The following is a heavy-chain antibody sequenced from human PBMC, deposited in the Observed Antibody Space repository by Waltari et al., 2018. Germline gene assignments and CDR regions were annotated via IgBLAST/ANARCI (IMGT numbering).Heavy chain of an antibody. D-gene: IGHD7-27*01. CDR2: IRSRFKGDAT. Sequence: EVQLVESGGALVQPGGSLKLSCAASGLIISDYAIHWVRQASGKGPEGVGRIRSRFKGDATAYGESVQGRFTISRDDSKNTVYLEMNSLKTDDTAVYYCIRPFEMGIDWGQGTLVTVSS. V-gene: IGHV3-73*01. CDR1: GLIISDYA. J-gene: IGHJ4*02. CDR3: IRPFEMGID.